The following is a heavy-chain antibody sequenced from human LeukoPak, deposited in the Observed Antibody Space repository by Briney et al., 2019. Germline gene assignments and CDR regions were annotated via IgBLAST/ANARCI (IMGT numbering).Heavy chain of an antibody. Sequence: SETLSLTCTVSSGSISTYYWSWIRQPPGKALECIGYIYYSGSTDYNPSLKSRVTVSVDTSKNQFSLKLISVTAADTAVYYCARTYGSKSNYYFDYWGQGTLVTVSS. CDR2: IYYSGST. V-gene: IGHV4-59*01. CDR1: SGSISTYY. D-gene: IGHD3-10*01. J-gene: IGHJ4*02. CDR3: ARTYGSKSNYYFDY.